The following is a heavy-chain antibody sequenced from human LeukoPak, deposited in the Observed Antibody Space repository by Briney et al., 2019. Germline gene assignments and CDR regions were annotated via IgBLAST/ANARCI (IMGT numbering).Heavy chain of an antibody. CDR3: ARDLRGGECFDY. V-gene: IGHV1-2*06. D-gene: IGHD3-10*01. CDR1: GYTFSVYY. Sequence: ASVTVSFTASGYTFSVYYMHWVRQAPGQGLEWMGRINPNSGGANYAQKFQGRVTMTRDTSISTAYMELSRLRSDDTAVYYCARDLRGGECFDYWGQGTLVTVSS. J-gene: IGHJ4*02. CDR2: INPNSGGA.